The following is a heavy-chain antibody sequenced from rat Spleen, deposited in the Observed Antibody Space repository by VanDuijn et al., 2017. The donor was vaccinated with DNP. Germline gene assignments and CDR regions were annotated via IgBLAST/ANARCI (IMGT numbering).Heavy chain of an antibody. J-gene: IGHJ2*01. V-gene: IGHV3-1*01. CDR3: ARWPYFDY. CDR2: ISYSGST. Sequence: EVQLQESGPGLVKPSQSLSLTCSVTGSPITSNYWAWIRKFPGNKMEWIGHISYSGSTSYNPSLKSRISITRDTSKNQFFLQLNSVTTEDTATYYCARWPYFDYWGQGVMVTVSS. CDR1: GSPITSNY.